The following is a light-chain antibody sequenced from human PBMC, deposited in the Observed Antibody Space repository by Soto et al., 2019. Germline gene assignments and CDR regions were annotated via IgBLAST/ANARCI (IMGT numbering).Light chain of an antibody. J-gene: IGKJ2*01. CDR3: QQYDNWPPYT. CDR2: SAS. Sequence: IVLTHSPDTLSFSAWERSTLSFSSSQRINLNLAWYQQKPGQAPRLLIYSASIRATGIPARFSGSGSGTEFTLTISSLQSEDVAVYYCQQYDNWPPYTFGQGTKVDIK. V-gene: IGKV3-15*01. CDR1: QRINLN.